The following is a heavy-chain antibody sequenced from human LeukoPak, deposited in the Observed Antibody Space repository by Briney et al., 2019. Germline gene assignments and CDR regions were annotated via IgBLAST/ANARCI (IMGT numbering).Heavy chain of an antibody. Sequence: ASVMVSYTPSAYTFTGYYMHWGRQAPGQGLEWRGWINPNSDGTNYAQKFQGRVTMTTDTSISTAYMELSRLRSDDTAVYYCARGDADSSGYAPGWGQGTLVTVSS. J-gene: IGHJ4*02. CDR1: AYTFTGYY. D-gene: IGHD3-22*01. CDR3: ARGDADSSGYAPG. V-gene: IGHV1-2*02. CDR2: INPNSDGT.